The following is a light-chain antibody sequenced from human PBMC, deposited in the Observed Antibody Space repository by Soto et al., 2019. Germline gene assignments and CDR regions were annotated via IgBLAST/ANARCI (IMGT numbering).Light chain of an antibody. CDR1: SSDVGNYNL. Sequence: QSALTQPASVSGSPGQSITISCTGTSSDVGNYNLVSWYQQYPGKAPKLMIYEGSKRPSGVSNRFSGSKSGNTASLTISGLQAEDEADYYCCSYAGSDINGMFGGGPKLTVL. CDR3: CSYAGSDINGM. V-gene: IGLV2-23*01. CDR2: EGS. J-gene: IGLJ3*02.